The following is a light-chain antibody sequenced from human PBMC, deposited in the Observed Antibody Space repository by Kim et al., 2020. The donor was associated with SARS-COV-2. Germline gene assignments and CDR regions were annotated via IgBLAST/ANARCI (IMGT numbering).Light chain of an antibody. CDR1: QSVPTNH. CDR3: QQYGTSSIT. Sequence: EIVLTQSPGTLSLSPGERATLSCRASQSVPTNHLAWYQQRPGQPPRPLIYGASNRATGIPDRFSGSGSGTDFTLTITRLEPEDFAVYYCQQYGTSSITFGQGTRLEIK. CDR2: GAS. V-gene: IGKV3-20*01. J-gene: IGKJ5*01.